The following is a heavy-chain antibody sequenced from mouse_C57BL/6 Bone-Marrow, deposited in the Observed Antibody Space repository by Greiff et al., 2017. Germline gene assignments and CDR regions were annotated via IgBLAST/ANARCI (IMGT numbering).Heavy chain of an antibody. Sequence: QVQLQQSGAELARPGASVKLSCKASGYTFTSYGISWVKQRTGQGLEWIGEIYPRCGNTYYNEKFKGKAPLPADKSSSTAYMELRSLPSEGSAVYFCARSATVVATGTWFAYWGQGTLVTVSA. D-gene: IGHD1-1*01. J-gene: IGHJ3*01. CDR3: ARSATVVATGTWFAY. V-gene: IGHV1-81*01. CDR1: GYTFTSYG. CDR2: IYPRCGNT.